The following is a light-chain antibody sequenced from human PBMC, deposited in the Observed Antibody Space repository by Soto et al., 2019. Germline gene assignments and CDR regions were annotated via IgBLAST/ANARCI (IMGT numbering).Light chain of an antibody. V-gene: IGKV1-33*01. CDR1: QDIATY. CDR3: QQANSFPPT. CDR2: DAS. J-gene: IGKJ5*01. Sequence: DIQMTQSPSSLSASVVDRVTITCQASQDIATYLNWYQQKPGKAPNLLIYDASNLETGVPSRFSGGGSGTHFTFTISSLQPEDFATYYCQQANSFPPTFGQGTRLEIK.